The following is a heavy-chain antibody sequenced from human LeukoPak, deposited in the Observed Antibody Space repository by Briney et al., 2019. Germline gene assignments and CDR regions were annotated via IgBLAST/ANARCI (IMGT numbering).Heavy chain of an antibody. V-gene: IGHV3-30*18. CDR2: ISYDGRDK. CDR3: AKIGSGWFIDS. D-gene: IGHD6-19*01. Sequence: PGRSLRLSCAASGFTFSSYDIHWVRQAPGKGLKWVAVISYDGRDKYYADSVKGRFTISRDNSKSTLSLQMNSLRDEDTAVYYCAKIGSGWFIDSWGPGTPVTVSS. J-gene: IGHJ4*02. CDR1: GFTFSSYD.